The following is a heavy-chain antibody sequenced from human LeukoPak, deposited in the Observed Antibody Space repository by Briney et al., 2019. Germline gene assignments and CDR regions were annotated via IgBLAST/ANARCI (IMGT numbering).Heavy chain of an antibody. D-gene: IGHD3-3*01. V-gene: IGHV4-59*08. J-gene: IGHJ4*02. CDR3: ARVPTYYDFWSGYPYYFDY. CDR1: GASISTFY. Sequence: SETLSLTCTVSGASISTFYWSLIRQPPGKGLEWIGYIYDSGSFNYNPSLKSRVTMSVDTSKNQFSLRLSSVTAADTAVYYCARVPTYYDFWSGYPYYFDYWGQGTLVTVSS. CDR2: IYDSGSF.